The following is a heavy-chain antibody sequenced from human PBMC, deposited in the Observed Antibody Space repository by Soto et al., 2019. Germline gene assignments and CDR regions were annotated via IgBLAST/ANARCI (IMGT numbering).Heavy chain of an antibody. V-gene: IGHV4-30-2*01. CDR1: GGSISSCGYS. Sequence: SETLSLTCAVSGGSISSCGYSWSWIRRPPGKGLEWIGYIYHSGSTYYNPSLKSRVTISVDRSKNQFSLKLSSVTAADTAVYYCARKGGYYGSGSQNYFDYWGQGTLVTVSS. CDR2: IYHSGST. D-gene: IGHD3-10*01. J-gene: IGHJ4*02. CDR3: ARKGGYYGSGSQNYFDY.